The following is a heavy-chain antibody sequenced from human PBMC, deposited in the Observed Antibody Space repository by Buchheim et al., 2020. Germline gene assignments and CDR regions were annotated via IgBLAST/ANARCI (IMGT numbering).Heavy chain of an antibody. D-gene: IGHD6-13*01. CDR1: GGSFSGYY. V-gene: IGHV4-34*01. J-gene: IGHJ4*02. Sequence: QVQLQQWGAGLLKPSETLSLTCAVYGGSFSGYYWSWIRQPPGKGLEWIGEINHSGSTNYNPSLKSRVTISVDTSKNQFSLKLSSVTAADTAVYYCARGVAAGTSTFDYWGQGTL. CDR3: ARGVAAGTSTFDY. CDR2: INHSGST.